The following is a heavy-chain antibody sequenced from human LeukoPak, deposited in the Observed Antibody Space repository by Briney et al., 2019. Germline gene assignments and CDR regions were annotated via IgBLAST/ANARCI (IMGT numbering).Heavy chain of an antibody. D-gene: IGHD3-10*01. V-gene: IGHV4-30-2*01. Sequence: SETLSLTCAVSGGSISSGGYSWSWIRQPPGKGLERIGYIYHSGSTYCNPPLKSRVTISVDRSKNQFSLKLSSVTAADTAVYYCARAGGSGSYYDYWGQGTLVTVSS. J-gene: IGHJ4*02. CDR2: IYHSGST. CDR3: ARAGGSGSYYDY. CDR1: GGSISSGGYS.